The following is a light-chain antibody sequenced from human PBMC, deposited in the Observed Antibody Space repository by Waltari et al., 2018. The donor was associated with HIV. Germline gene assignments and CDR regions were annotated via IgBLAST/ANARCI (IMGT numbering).Light chain of an antibody. Sequence: DVVMTQSPLSLPVTLGQPASISCRSSQSLVYSDGNTYLNWCQQRPGQSQRRLFYKVSYRDAGVPERVSGSGSGTDFTLKISRVEAEDVGVYYCMQGTHLGTFVQGTKLEI. V-gene: IGKV2-30*01. CDR3: MQGTHLGT. CDR1: QSLVYSDGNTY. J-gene: IGKJ2*02. CDR2: KVS.